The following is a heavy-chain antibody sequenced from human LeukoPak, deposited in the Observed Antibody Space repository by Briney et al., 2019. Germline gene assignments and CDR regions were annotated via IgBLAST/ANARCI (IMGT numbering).Heavy chain of an antibody. CDR2: IIPILGIG. CDR1: GGTFSSYA. CDR3: ARDGGEDSVAVVAANNWFDP. J-gene: IGHJ5*02. V-gene: IGHV1-69*04. Sequence: ASVKVSCKASGGTFSSYAISWVRQAPGQGLEWMGRIIPILGIGNYAQKFQGRVTIAADKFTTTAYMELNSLKSEDTAVYYCARDGGEDSVAVVAANNWFDPWGQGTLVTVSS. D-gene: IGHD2-15*01.